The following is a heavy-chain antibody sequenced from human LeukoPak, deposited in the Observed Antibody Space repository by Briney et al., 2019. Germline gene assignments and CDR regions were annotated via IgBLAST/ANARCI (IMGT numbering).Heavy chain of an antibody. J-gene: IGHJ4*02. V-gene: IGHV3-7*01. Sequence: GGSLRLSCAASGFTFSSYWMSWVRQAPGKGLEWVANIKQDGSEKYYVDSVKGRFTISRDNAKNSLYLQMNSLRAEDTAVYYCARVRVRGYYDSSGYPDYWGQGTLVTVSS. CDR1: GFTFSSYW. CDR2: IKQDGSEK. CDR3: ARVRVRGYYDSSGYPDY. D-gene: IGHD3-22*01.